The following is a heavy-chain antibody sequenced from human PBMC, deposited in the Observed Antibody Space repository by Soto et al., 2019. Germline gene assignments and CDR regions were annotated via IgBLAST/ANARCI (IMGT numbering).Heavy chain of an antibody. CDR2: IYYSGST. V-gene: IGHV4-39*01. Sequence: QLQLQESGPGLVKPSETLSLTCTVSGGSISSSSYYWGWIRKPPGKGLEWIGSIYYSGSTYYNPSLKNRVTISVDTSKNQFSLKLSSVTAADTAVYYCASELIAARPSGDFDYWGQGTLVTVSS. D-gene: IGHD6-6*01. J-gene: IGHJ4*02. CDR1: GGSISSSSYY. CDR3: ASELIAARPSGDFDY.